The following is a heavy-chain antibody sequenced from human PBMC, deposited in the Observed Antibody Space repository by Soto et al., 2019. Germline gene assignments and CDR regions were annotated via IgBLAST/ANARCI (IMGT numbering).Heavy chain of an antibody. D-gene: IGHD6-19*01. J-gene: IGHJ6*02. V-gene: IGHV4-39*01. CDR1: GGSISSSSYY. CDR3: ARAPSPAVAGSYYYYYGMDV. Sequence: SETLSLTCTVSGGSISSSSYYWGWIRQPPGKGLEWIGSIYYSGSTYYNPSLKSRVTISVDTSKNQFSLKLSSVTAADTAVYYCARAPSPAVAGSYYYYYGMDVWGQGTTVTVSS. CDR2: IYYSGST.